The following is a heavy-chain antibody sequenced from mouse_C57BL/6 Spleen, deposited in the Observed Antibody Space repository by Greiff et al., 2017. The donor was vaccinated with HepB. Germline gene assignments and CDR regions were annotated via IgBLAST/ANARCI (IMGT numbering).Heavy chain of an antibody. V-gene: IGHV1-81*01. CDR1: GYTFTSYG. CDR3: VYYDYSYAMDY. Sequence: VQLQQSGAELARPGASVKLSCKASGYTFTSYGISWVKQRTGQGLEWIGEIYPRSGNTYYNEKFKGKATLTADKSSSTAYMELRSLTSEDSAVYFCVYYDYSYAMDYWGQGTSVTVSS. CDR2: IYPRSGNT. D-gene: IGHD2-4*01. J-gene: IGHJ4*01.